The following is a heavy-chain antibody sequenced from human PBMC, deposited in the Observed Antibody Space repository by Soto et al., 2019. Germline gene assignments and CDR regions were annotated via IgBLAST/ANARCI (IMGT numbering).Heavy chain of an antibody. D-gene: IGHD3-22*01. CDR1: GFTFTSSA. CDR2: IVGGSGNT. J-gene: IGHJ4*02. V-gene: IGHV1-58*01. Sequence: ASVQVSCKASGFTFTSSAVQWVRQARGQRLEWIGWIVGGSGNTNYAQKFQERVTITRDMSTSTAYMELSSLRSEDTAVYYCAADLFLGRGSREGREGYYAHYWGQGTLVTVSS. CDR3: AADLFLGRGSREGREGYYAHY.